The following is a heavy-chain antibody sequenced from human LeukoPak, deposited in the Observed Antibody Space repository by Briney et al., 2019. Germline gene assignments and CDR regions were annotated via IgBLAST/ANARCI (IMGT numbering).Heavy chain of an antibody. Sequence: PSETLSLTCTVSGGSISSYYWSWIRQPPGKGLEWIGYIYYSGSTNYNPSLKSRVTISVDTSKNQFSLKLSSVPAADTAVYYCARDRADFWSGYYGAWFDPWGQGTLVTVSS. CDR1: GGSISSYY. V-gene: IGHV4-59*01. J-gene: IGHJ5*02. CDR2: IYYSGST. CDR3: ARDRADFWSGYYGAWFDP. D-gene: IGHD3-3*01.